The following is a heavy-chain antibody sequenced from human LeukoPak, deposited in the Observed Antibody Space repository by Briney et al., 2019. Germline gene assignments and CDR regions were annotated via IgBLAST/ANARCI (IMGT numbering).Heavy chain of an antibody. J-gene: IGHJ4*02. CDR2: IKQDGSEK. D-gene: IGHD2-2*01. CDR3: ARADCSSTSCFQFDY. Sequence: GGSLRLSCAASGFTFSSHWMSWVRQAPGKGLEWVANIKQDGSEKYYVDSVKGRFTISRDNAKNSLYLQMNSLRAEDTAVYYCARADCSSTSCFQFDYWGQGTLVTVSS. V-gene: IGHV3-7*03. CDR1: GFTFSSHW.